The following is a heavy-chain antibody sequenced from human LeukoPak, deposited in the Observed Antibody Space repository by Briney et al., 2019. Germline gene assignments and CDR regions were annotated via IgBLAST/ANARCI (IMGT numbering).Heavy chain of an antibody. J-gene: IGHJ4*02. V-gene: IGHV3-30*04. CDR3: AKDTPGGYYYDSSGYYFGDY. CDR1: GFTFNNYP. CDR2: LSYNGTKK. D-gene: IGHD3-22*01. Sequence: GGSLRLSCAASGFTFNNYPMHWVRQAPGKGLEWVALLSYNGTKKYYADSVKGRFTIFRDNSKNTLYLQMNSLRAEDTAVYYCAKDTPGGYYYDSSGYYFGDYWGQGTLVTVSS.